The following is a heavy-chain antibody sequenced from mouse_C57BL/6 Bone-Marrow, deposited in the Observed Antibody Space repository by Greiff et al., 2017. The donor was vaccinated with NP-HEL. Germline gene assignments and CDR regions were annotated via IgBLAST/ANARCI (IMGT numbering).Heavy chain of an antibody. J-gene: IGHJ1*01. CDR3: GRSPAYGSRWYLDV. CDR2: IFPEDGRT. D-gene: IGHD1-1*01. V-gene: IGHV1S56*01. CDR1: DYTFTTYD. Sequence: VKLMESGAELVKPGASVKLSCKASDYTFTTYDIHWVRQRPEQGLEWIGWIFPEDGRTEYSERFTGKATLTTDKSSNTAYMQLSRLTSEDSAVYFCGRSPAYGSRWYLDVWGAGTTVTVSS.